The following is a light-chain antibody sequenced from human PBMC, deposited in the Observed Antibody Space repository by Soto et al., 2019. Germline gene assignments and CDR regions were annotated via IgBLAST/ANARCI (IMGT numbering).Light chain of an antibody. J-gene: IGLJ2*01. CDR3: SSYTSSSTLVV. V-gene: IGLV2-14*01. CDR2: DVS. Sequence: QSVLTQPASVSGSPGQSITISCTGTSSDVGGYNYVSRYQQHPGKAPKLMIYDVSNRPSGVSNRFSGSKSGNTASLTISGLQVEDEADYYCSSYTSSSTLVVFGGGTKLTVL. CDR1: SSDVGGYNY.